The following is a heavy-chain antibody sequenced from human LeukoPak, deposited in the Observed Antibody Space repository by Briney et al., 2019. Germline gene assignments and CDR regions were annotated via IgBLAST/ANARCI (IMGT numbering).Heavy chain of an antibody. V-gene: IGHV3-7*01. CDR1: GFTFSSYC. CDR2: IKQDGSEK. CDR3: ARENYGDYLFSNWFDP. J-gene: IGHJ5*02. D-gene: IGHD4-17*01. Sequence: GGALRLSCAASGFTFSSYCMSWVRQAPGKGLEWVANIKQDGSEKYYVDPVKGRFTISRDNAKNSLYLQMNSLRAEDTAVYYCARENYGDYLFSNWFDPWGQGTLVTVSS.